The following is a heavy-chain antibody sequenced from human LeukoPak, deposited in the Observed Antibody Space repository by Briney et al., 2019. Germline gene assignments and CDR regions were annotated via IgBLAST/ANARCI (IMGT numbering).Heavy chain of an antibody. CDR3: ARGSSTAAAGNPLDY. Sequence: ASVKVSCKASGYTFTSYDINWVRQATGQGLERMGWMNPNSGNTGYAQKFQGRVTMTRNTSISTGYMELSSLRSEDTAVYYCARGSSTAAAGNPLDYWGQGTLVIVSS. J-gene: IGHJ4*02. D-gene: IGHD6-13*01. V-gene: IGHV1-8*01. CDR2: MNPNSGNT. CDR1: GYTFTSYD.